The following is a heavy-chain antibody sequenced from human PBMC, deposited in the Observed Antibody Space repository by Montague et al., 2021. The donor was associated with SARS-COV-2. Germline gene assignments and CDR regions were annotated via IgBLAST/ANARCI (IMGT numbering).Heavy chain of an antibody. CDR1: GDSINNYY. Sequence: SETLSLTCTVFGDSINNYYWSWIRQPPGKGLGWIGNTFYSGSTMYNPSLKSRVTISVDTSKNQFSLNLSSVTAADPAVYFCARLSGYNPFDAFDLWGPGTMVTVSS. J-gene: IGHJ3*01. V-gene: IGHV4-59*01. CDR2: TFYSGST. CDR3: ARLSGYNPFDAFDL. D-gene: IGHD5-24*01.